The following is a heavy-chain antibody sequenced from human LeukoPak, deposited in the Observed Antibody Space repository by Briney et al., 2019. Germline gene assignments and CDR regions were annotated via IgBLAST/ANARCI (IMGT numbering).Heavy chain of an antibody. Sequence: SETLSLTCAVYGGSFSYYYWSWIRQPPGKGLEWIGEINHSGITNYNPSLKSRVTISVDTSKNQFSLKLSSVTAADTAAYYCARADYGSGSYYYWGQGTLVTVSS. D-gene: IGHD3-10*01. V-gene: IGHV4-34*01. CDR3: ARADYGSGSYYY. CDR1: GGSFSYYY. J-gene: IGHJ4*02. CDR2: INHSGIT.